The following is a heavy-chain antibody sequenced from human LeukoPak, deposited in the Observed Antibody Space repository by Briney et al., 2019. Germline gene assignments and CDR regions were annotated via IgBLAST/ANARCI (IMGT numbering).Heavy chain of an antibody. CDR3: ARDRRLVGATGTFDC. Sequence: SETLSLTCTVSGGSISSSSYYWGWIRQPPGKGLEWIGSIYYSGSTYYNPSLKSRVTISVDTSKNQFSLKLSSVTAADTAVYYCARDRRLVGATGTFDCWGQGTLVTVSS. D-gene: IGHD1-26*01. V-gene: IGHV4-39*02. CDR2: IYYSGST. J-gene: IGHJ4*02. CDR1: GGSISSSSYY.